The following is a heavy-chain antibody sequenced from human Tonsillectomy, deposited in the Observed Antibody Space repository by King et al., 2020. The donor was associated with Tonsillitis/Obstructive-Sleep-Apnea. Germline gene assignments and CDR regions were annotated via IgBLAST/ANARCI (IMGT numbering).Heavy chain of an antibody. CDR1: GFTFDDYT. Sequence: VQLVESGGVVVQPGGSLRLSCAASGFTFDDYTMHWVRQAPGRGLEGVSLISGDGGRTYYADSVKGRFTISRDKSKNSLYLQMNSLRTEDTALYYCAKGVGLYYMDVWGKGTTVTVSS. J-gene: IGHJ6*03. CDR2: ISGDGGRT. V-gene: IGHV3-43*01. D-gene: IGHD3/OR15-3a*01. CDR3: AKGVGLYYMDV.